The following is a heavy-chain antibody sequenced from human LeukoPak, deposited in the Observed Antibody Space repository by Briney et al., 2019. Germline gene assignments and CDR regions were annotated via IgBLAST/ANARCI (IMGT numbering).Heavy chain of an antibody. V-gene: IGHV3-23*01. J-gene: IGHJ4*02. CDR2: ISGSGGST. CDR1: GFTFSSYA. Sequence: GGSLRLSCAASGFTFSSYAMSWVRQAPGKGLEWVSAISGSGGSTYYADSVRGRFTISRANSKNTLYLQMKSLRADDTAVYYCAKDAGLYFDYWGQGTLVTVSS. CDR3: AKDAGLYFDY.